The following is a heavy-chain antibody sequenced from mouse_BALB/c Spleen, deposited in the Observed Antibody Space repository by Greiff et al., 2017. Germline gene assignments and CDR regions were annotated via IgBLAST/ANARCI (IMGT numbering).Heavy chain of an antibody. CDR2: ISAGGSYT. D-gene: IGHD3-1*01. J-gene: IGHJ4*01. CDR3: ASESNLHRGLDD. CDR1: GFTFSDYY. V-gene: IGHV5-4*02. Sequence: EVQLVESGAGLVKPGGSLKLSCAASGFTFSDYYMYWVRQTPEKRLEWVATISAGGSYTYYPDSVKGRFTISRDNAKNNQYLQMSSLKSEDSALYYDASESNLHRGLDDWGQGTTVTVSS.